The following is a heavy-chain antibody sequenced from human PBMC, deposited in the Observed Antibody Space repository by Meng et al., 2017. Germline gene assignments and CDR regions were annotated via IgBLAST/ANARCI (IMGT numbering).Heavy chain of an antibody. CDR1: GGSFSGYY. Sequence: SETLSLTFAVYGGSFSGYYWSWIRQPPGKGLEWIGEINHSGSTNYNTSLKRRVAISVDTSKNQFSLKVSSVTAADTAVYYCARDYEDGSVSYFHYYGGMDVWGQGTTVTVSS. J-gene: IGHJ6*02. V-gene: IGHV4-34*01. CDR3: ARDYEDGSVSYFHYYGGMDV. CDR2: INHSGST. D-gene: IGHD3-10*01.